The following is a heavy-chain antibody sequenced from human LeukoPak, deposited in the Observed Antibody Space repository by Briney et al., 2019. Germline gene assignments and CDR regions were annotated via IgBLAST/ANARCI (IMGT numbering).Heavy chain of an antibody. D-gene: IGHD5-24*01. Sequence: GGSLRLSCAASGFTFSSYAMHWVRQAPGKGLEYVSAISSNGGSTYYANSVKGRFTISRDNSKNTLYLQMGSLRAEDTAVYYCAREDGYWAFDIWGQGTMVTVSS. J-gene: IGHJ3*02. CDR2: ISSNGGST. CDR1: GFTFSSYA. CDR3: AREDGYWAFDI. V-gene: IGHV3-64*01.